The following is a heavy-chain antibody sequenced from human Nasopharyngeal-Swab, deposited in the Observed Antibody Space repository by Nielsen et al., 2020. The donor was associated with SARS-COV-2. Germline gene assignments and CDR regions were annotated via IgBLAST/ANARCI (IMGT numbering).Heavy chain of an antibody. D-gene: IGHD5-24*01. CDR2: IGTAGDT. CDR1: GFTFSSYD. J-gene: IGHJ5*02. V-gene: IGHV3-13*01. CDR3: ARGRGDGYNYWFDP. Sequence: GESLKISCAASGFTFSSYDMHWVRQATGKGLEWVSAIGTAGDTYYPGSVKGRFTISRENAKNSLHLQMNSLRAGDTAVYYCARGRGDGYNYWFDPWGQGTLVTVSS.